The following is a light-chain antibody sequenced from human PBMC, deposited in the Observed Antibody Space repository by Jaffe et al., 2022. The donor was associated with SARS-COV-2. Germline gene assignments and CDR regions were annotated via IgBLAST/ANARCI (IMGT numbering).Light chain of an antibody. J-gene: IGKJ3*01. CDR2: AAS. CDR1: QVMSSY. Sequence: DIQLTQSPSLLSASVGDNVTITCRASQVMSSYLAWYQQKPGKAPNLLIYAASTLQGAVPSRFSGSGSGTEFTLTISSLQSEDFATYYCQQLNSFPHTFGPGTKVDFK. CDR3: QQLNSFPHT. V-gene: IGKV1-9*01.